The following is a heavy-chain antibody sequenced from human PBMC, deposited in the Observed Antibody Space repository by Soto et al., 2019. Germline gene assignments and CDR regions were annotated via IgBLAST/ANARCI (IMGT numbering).Heavy chain of an antibody. CDR2: ISAYNGNT. V-gene: IGHV1-18*01. CDR3: ARDDGGYYYGMDV. CDR1: GYTFTSYG. J-gene: IGHJ6*02. Sequence: QVQLVQSGAEVKKPGASVKVSCKASGYTFTSYGISWVRQAPGQGLEWMGWISAYNGNTNYAQKLQGRVTMITDTSTSTAYLELRSLRSDDSAVYSWARDDGGYYYGMDVWGQGTTVTVSS.